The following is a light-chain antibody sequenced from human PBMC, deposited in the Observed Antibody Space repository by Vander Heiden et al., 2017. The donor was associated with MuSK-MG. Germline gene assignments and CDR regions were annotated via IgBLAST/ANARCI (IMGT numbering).Light chain of an antibody. J-gene: IGLJ2*01. Sequence: QSALTQPASVSGSPGQSITISCTGTSSDVGTYNYVSWYQHHPGKAPKLMIYDVSNRPSGVSNRFSGSKSGHTASLTVSGLQAEDEADYYCSSYTRSDTLVFGGGTKLTGL. CDR1: SSDVGTYNY. V-gene: IGLV2-14*03. CDR3: SSYTRSDTLV. CDR2: DVS.